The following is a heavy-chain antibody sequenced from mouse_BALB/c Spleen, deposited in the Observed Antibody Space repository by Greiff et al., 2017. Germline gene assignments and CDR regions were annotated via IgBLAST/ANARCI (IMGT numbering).Heavy chain of an antibody. J-gene: IGHJ2*01. V-gene: IGHV3-2*02. CDR1: GYSITSDYA. CDR3: ARPFDY. CDR2: ISYSGST. Sequence: VKLEESGPGLVKPSQSLSLTCTVTGYSITSDYAWNWIRQFPGNKLEWMGYISYSGSTSYNPSLKSRISIPRNTSKNQFFLQLNSVTTEDTATYYCARPFDYWGQGTTLTVSS.